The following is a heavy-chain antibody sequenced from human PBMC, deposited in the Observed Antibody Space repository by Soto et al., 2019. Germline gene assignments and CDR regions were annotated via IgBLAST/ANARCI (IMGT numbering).Heavy chain of an antibody. CDR3: AKPLYNESGGPTEH. Sequence: EVQLLESGGGLVQPGGSLRLSCVGSGFTFSSYDMTWVRQAPGKGLEWVSSFSFYGRRDNTYYAGSVKGRFTTSSDNSRSTVYLQIDLPRVEDTAVYYCAKPLYNESGGPTEHWGQGTLVTVSS. D-gene: IGHD6-25*01. CDR2: FSFYGRRDNT. J-gene: IGHJ4*02. CDR1: GFTFSSYD. V-gene: IGHV3-23*01.